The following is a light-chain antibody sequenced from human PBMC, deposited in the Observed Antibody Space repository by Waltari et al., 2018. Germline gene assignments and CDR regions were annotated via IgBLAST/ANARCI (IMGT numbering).Light chain of an antibody. J-gene: IGKJ3*01. CDR3: QHRDNWLFT. V-gene: IGKV3-11*01. CDR2: NAS. Sequence: EIVLTQSPVTLSLSPGERATLSCRASQTVGTHLAWYQHKPGQAPRLLIYNASLRASGIPARFSGRGSGTDFTLTISHLEPEDFAFYYCQHRDNWLFTFGPGTKVEVK. CDR1: QTVGTH.